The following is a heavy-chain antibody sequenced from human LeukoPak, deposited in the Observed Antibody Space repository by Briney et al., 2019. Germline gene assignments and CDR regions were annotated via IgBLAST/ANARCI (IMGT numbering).Heavy chain of an antibody. CDR2: MNPNSGNT. V-gene: IGHV1-8*03. CDR3: ASEPYSSGWYNADY. D-gene: IGHD6-19*01. Sequence: ASVKVSCTASGYTFTSYAINWVRQATGQGLEWMGWMNPNSGNTGYAQKFQGRVTITRNTSISTAYMELSSLRSDDTAVYYCASEPYSSGWYNADYWGQGTLVTVSS. J-gene: IGHJ4*02. CDR1: GYTFTSYA.